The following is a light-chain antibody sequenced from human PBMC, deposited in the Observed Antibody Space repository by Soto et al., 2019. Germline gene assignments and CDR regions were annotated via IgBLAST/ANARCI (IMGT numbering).Light chain of an antibody. CDR2: EVR. V-gene: IGLV2-14*01. CDR3: ISYTITSTLVI. J-gene: IGLJ2*01. Sequence: QSALTQPASVSGSPGQSITISCTGTSSDIGSYNYVAWYQQFPGKTPKLIIYEVRNRPSGVSFRFSGSKSGNTASLTISGLQAEDEADYYCISYTITSTLVIFGGGTKLTVL. CDR1: SSDIGSYNY.